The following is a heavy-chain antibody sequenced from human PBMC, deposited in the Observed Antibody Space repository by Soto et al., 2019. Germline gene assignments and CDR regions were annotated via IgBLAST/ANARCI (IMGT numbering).Heavy chain of an antibody. CDR3: AREIYCSGGSCYSERFYYYYGMDV. CDR2: ISAYNGIT. Sequence: QVQLVQSGVEVKKPGASVKVSCKASGYTFTSYGISWVRQAPGQGLEWMGWISAYNGITNYAQKLQGRVTMTTDTSTSTAYMELRSLRSDDTAVYYCAREIYCSGGSCYSERFYYYYGMDVWGQGTTVTVSS. CDR1: GYTFTSYG. J-gene: IGHJ6*02. V-gene: IGHV1-18*01. D-gene: IGHD2-15*01.